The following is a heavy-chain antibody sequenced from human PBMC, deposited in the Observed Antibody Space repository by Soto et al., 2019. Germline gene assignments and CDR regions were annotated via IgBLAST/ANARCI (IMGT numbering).Heavy chain of an antibody. J-gene: IGHJ4*02. V-gene: IGHV3-48*01. Sequence: EVQLVESGGGLVQPGGSLRLSCADSGFTFSSYSMNWVRQAPGKGLEWVSYISSATTTIYYADSVKGRFTISRDNAKNSLYLQMNSLRADDTAVYYCARGIAAAGPKLDYWGQGTLVTVSS. D-gene: IGHD6-13*01. CDR3: ARGIAAAGPKLDY. CDR2: ISSATTTI. CDR1: GFTFSSYS.